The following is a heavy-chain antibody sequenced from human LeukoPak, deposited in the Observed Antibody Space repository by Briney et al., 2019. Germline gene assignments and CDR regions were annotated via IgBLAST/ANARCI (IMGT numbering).Heavy chain of an antibody. CDR3: ARDPRWPSPYYFDY. CDR2: ISSSGSTI. CDR1: GFTFSDYY. J-gene: IGHJ4*02. D-gene: IGHD4-23*01. Sequence: PGGSLRLSCAASGFTFSDYYVSWIRQAPGKGLEWVSYISSSGSTIYYADSVKGRFTISRDNAKNSLYLQMNSLRAGDTAVYYCARDPRWPSPYYFDYWGQGTLVTVSS. V-gene: IGHV3-11*01.